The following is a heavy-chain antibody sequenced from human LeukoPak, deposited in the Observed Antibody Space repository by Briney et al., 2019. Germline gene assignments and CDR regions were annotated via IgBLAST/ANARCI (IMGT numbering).Heavy chain of an antibody. J-gene: IGHJ5*02. CDR1: GFTFSDSA. CDR3: TTPNEGNWFDP. Sequence: GGSLRLSCAASGFTFSDSAIHWVRQASGKGLEWVGRIRDKGYGHATAYAASVKGRFTLSRDDPKNTAYLQMNSLKTEDTALYYCTTPNEGNWFDPWGQGTLVTVSS. CDR2: IRDKGYGHAT. D-gene: IGHD2-8*01. V-gene: IGHV3-73*01.